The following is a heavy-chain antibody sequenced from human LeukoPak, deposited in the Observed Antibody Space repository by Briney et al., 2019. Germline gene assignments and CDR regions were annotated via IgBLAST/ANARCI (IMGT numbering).Heavy chain of an antibody. J-gene: IGHJ4*02. D-gene: IGHD2-2*01. CDR2: ISSGGTYI. Sequence: PGGSLRLSCAASGFTFSSFSMSGARQAQGKGLEWVSSISSGGTYIYYADSVKGRFTISRDNAKNSLYLQMNSLRAEDTAVYYCARDRSSGTSEDYRGQGTLVTVSS. CDR3: ARDRSSGTSEDY. CDR1: GFTFSSFS. V-gene: IGHV3-21*01.